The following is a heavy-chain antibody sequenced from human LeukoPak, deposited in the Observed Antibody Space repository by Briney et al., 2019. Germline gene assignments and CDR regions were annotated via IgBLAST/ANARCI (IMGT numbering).Heavy chain of an antibody. J-gene: IGHJ4*02. CDR1: GFTFGEYA. V-gene: IGHV3-49*03. CDR2: IKRKINGGTT. Sequence: GGSLRLSCTASGFTFGEYALSWFRQAPGKGLQWVGFIKRKINGGTTQYAASVKGRFTISSDDSKGLAYLQMNSLKTEDTAVYYCSRGTWYGGAFDHWGQGTLVTVSS. CDR3: SRGTWYGGAFDH. D-gene: IGHD6-13*01.